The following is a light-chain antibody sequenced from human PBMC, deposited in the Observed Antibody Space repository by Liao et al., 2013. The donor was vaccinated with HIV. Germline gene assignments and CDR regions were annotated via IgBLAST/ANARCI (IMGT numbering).Light chain of an antibody. CDR3: QVWDSSSDHVV. Sequence: SYELTQPPSVSVSPGQTASITCSGDKLGDRYACWYQQKPGQSPVLVIYQDSLRPSGIPERFSGSNSGNTATLTISRVEAGDEADYYCQVWDSSSDHVVFGGGTKLTVL. CDR2: QDS. CDR1: KLGDRY. J-gene: IGLJ2*01. V-gene: IGLV3-1*01.